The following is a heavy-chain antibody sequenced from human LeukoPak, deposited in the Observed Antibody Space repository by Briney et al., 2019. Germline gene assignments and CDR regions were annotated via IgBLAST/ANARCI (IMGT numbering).Heavy chain of an antibody. CDR2: ISSSSSYI. V-gene: IGHV3-21*01. CDR3: ARGSELRFLEYNWFDP. J-gene: IGHJ5*02. D-gene: IGHD3-3*01. Sequence: GGSLRLSCAASGFTFSSYSMNWVRQAPGKGLEWVSSISSSSSYIYYADSVKGRFTISRDNAKNSLYLQMNSLRAEDTAVYYCARGSELRFLEYNWFDPWGQGTLVNVSS. CDR1: GFTFSSYS.